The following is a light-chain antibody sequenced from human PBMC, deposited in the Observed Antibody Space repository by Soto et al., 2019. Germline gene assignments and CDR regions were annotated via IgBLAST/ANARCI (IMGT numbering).Light chain of an antibody. Sequence: QSALTQPPSASGSPGQSVTICTGTSSDVGGYNYVSWYQQHPGKAPKLMIYEVSKRPSGVPDRFSGSKSGNTASLTVSGLQAEDEADYYCSSYAGSNNYVFGTGTKLTVL. J-gene: IGLJ1*01. CDR2: EVS. V-gene: IGLV2-8*01. CDR3: SSYAGSNNYV. CDR1: SSDVGGYNY.